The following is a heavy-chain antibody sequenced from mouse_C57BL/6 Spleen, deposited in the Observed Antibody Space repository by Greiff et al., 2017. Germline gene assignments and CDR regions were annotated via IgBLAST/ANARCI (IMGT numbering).Heavy chain of an antibody. Sequence: QVQLQQPGTELVKPGASVKLSCKASGYTFTSYWMHWVKQRPGQGLEWIGNINPSNGGTNYNEKFKSKATLTVDKSSSTAYMQLSSLTSEHSAVLNCARGYDGSRYVENIDSWGEDTTLTVSS. CDR3: ARGYDGSRYVENIDS. CDR2: INPSNGGT. CDR1: GYTFTSYW. V-gene: IGHV1-53*01. J-gene: IGHJ2*01. D-gene: IGHD1-1*01.